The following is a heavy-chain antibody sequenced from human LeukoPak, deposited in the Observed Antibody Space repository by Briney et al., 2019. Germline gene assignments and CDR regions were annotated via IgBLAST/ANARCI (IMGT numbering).Heavy chain of an antibody. V-gene: IGHV1-46*01. Sequence: ASVKVSCKASGYTFTSYYMHWVRQAPGQGLEWMGIINPSGGSTSYAQKFQGRVTMTRDTSTGTVYMELSSLRSEDTAVYYCIAAAGTSDDYWGQGTLVTVSS. CDR1: GYTFTSYY. CDR3: IAAAGTSDDY. CDR2: INPSGGST. J-gene: IGHJ4*02. D-gene: IGHD6-13*01.